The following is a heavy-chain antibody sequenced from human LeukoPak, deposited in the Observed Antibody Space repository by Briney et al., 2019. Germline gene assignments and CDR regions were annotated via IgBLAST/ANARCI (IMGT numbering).Heavy chain of an antibody. D-gene: IGHD6-13*01. V-gene: IGHV3-30*18. CDR2: ISYDGSNQ. CDR3: AKVGVGQQLVRGYFDY. Sequence: GGSLRLSCAASGFTVSSNYMSWVRQVPGKGLEWVAVISYDGSNQYYAESVKGRFTISRDNSKNTLYLQMNSLRAEDTAVYYCAKVGVGQQLVRGYFDYWGQGTLVTVSS. J-gene: IGHJ4*02. CDR1: GFTVSSNY.